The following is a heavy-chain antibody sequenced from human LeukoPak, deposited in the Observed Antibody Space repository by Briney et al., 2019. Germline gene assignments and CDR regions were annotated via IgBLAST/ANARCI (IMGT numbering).Heavy chain of an antibody. CDR2: INPSGGST. D-gene: IGHD6-13*01. J-gene: IGHJ4*02. Sequence: GASVKVSCKASGYTFTSYYMHWVRQAPGQGLEWMGIINPSGGSTSYAQKFQGRVTMTKDTSISTAYMELSRLRSDDTAVYYCARESGSSWYPNLFDYWGQGTLVTVSS. CDR3: ARESGSSWYPNLFDY. V-gene: IGHV1-46*01. CDR1: GYTFTSYY.